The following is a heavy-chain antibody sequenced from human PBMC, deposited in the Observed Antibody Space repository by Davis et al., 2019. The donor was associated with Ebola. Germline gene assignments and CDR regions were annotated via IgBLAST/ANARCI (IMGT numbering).Heavy chain of an antibody. CDR3: AGCSGGSCYYFDY. V-gene: IGHV4-4*02. D-gene: IGHD2-15*01. CDR2: IYHSGST. J-gene: IGHJ4*02. CDR1: GGSISSSNW. Sequence: GSLRLSCAVSGGSISSSNWWSWVRQPPGKGLEWIGEIYHSGSTNYNPSLKSRVTISVDKSKNQFSLKLSSVTAADTAVYYCAGCSGGSCYYFDYWGQGTLVTVSS.